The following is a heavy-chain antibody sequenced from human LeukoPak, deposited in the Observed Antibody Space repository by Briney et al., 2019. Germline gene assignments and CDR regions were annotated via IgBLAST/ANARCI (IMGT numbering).Heavy chain of an antibody. Sequence: SETLSLTCTVSGGSISSYYWSWIRQPPGKGLEWIGYIYYSGSTNYNPSLRSRVTISVDTSKNQFSLKLISVTAADTAMYFCARHDSSGWNWFDPWGQGTLVTVSS. CDR3: ARHDSSGWNWFDP. CDR2: IYYSGST. V-gene: IGHV4-59*08. J-gene: IGHJ5*02. D-gene: IGHD6-19*01. CDR1: GGSISSYY.